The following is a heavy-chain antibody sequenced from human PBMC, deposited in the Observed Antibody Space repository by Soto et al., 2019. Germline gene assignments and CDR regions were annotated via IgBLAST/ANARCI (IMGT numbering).Heavy chain of an antibody. D-gene: IGHD2-2*01. Sequence: VGSLRLSCAASGFTFSSYSMNWVRQAPGKGLEWVSSISSSSSYIYYADSVKGRFTISRDNAKNSLYLQMNSLRAEDTAVYYCAREDIVVVPAAKPHWGQGTLVTVSS. CDR2: ISSSSSYI. J-gene: IGHJ4*02. CDR3: AREDIVVVPAAKPH. V-gene: IGHV3-21*01. CDR1: GFTFSSYS.